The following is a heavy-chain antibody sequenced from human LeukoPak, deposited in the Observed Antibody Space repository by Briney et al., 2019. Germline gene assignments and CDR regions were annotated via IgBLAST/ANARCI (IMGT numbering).Heavy chain of an antibody. CDR1: GGSISSYY. CDR3: ARTTVNRYYYYYMDV. D-gene: IGHD4-11*01. Sequence: PSETLSLTCTVSGGSISSYYWSWIRQPPGKGLEWIGYIYYSGSTNYNPSLKSRVTIPVDTSKNQFSLKLSSVTAADTAVYYCARTTVNRYYYYYMDVWGKGTTVTVSS. J-gene: IGHJ6*03. V-gene: IGHV4-59*01. CDR2: IYYSGST.